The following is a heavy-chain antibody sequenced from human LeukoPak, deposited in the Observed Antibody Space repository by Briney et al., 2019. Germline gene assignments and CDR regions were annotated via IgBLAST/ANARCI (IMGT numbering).Heavy chain of an antibody. CDR3: AKDSRSFDRSLATPAY. Sequence: PGRSLRLSCAASGFTFSSYGMHWVRQAPGKGLEWVAVISYDGSNKYYADSVKGRFTISRDNSKNTLFLQMNSLRAEDTAVYYCAKDSRSFDRSLATPAYGGQGTLVTVSS. J-gene: IGHJ4*02. CDR1: GFTFSSYG. CDR2: ISYDGSNK. V-gene: IGHV3-30*18. D-gene: IGHD3-9*01.